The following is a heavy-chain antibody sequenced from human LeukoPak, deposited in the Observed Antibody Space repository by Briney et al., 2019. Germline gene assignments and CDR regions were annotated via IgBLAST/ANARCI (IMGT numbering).Heavy chain of an antibody. CDR2: INPSGGST. CDR3: AKARSGSFLGD. Sequence: GASVKVSCKASGYTFTSYYVHWVRQAPGQGLEWMGIINPSGGSTNYAQKFQGRVTMTRDTSTSTVYMEVSSLRSEDTAMYYCAKARSGSFLGDWGQGTLVTVSS. CDR1: GYTFTSYY. J-gene: IGHJ4*02. V-gene: IGHV1-46*01. D-gene: IGHD1-26*01.